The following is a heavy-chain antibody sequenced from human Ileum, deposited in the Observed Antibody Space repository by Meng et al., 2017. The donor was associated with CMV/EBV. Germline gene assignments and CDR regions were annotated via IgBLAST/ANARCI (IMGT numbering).Heavy chain of an antibody. CDR3: ARDRRAHVDTAMVPGDNWFDP. D-gene: IGHD5-18*01. J-gene: IGHJ5*02. V-gene: IGHV1-69*05. Sequence: YAIGWVRQAPGQGLEWMGGIIPIFGTANYAQKFQGRVTITTDESTSTAYMELSSLRSEDTAVYYCARDRRAHVDTAMVPGDNWFDPWGQGTLVTVSS. CDR2: IIPIFGTA. CDR1: YA.